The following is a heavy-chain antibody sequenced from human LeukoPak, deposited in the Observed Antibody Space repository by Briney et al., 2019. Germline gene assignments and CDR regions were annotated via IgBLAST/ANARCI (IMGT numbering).Heavy chain of an antibody. CDR3: ARDSGGDTYNDYFDS. J-gene: IGHJ4*02. CDR1: GFSFNTYA. V-gene: IGHV3-64*01. CDR2: INYNGDSR. D-gene: IGHD5-24*01. Sequence: PGGSLRLSCAASGFSFNTYAMHWVRQAPGKGLEYVSAINYNGDSRYYANSVKGRFIISRDNSKKSLFLQMGSLRAEDTAVYYCARDSGGDTYNDYFDSWGQGTLVTVSS.